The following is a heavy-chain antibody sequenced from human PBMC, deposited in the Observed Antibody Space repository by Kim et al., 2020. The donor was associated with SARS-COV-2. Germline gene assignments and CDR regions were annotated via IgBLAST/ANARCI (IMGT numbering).Heavy chain of an antibody. J-gene: IGHJ4*02. CDR2: IRKKANSYTT. CDR1: GFIFSDHY. CDR3: ARGSGGYRPFDY. D-gene: IGHD1-26*01. V-gene: IGHV3-72*01. Sequence: GGSLRLSCAASGFIFSDHYMDWVRQAPGKGLEWVGRIRKKANSYTTEYAASVKGRFTISREDSKSSLYLQMDSLKTEDTAAYYCARGSGGYRPFDYWGRGTLVTVSS.